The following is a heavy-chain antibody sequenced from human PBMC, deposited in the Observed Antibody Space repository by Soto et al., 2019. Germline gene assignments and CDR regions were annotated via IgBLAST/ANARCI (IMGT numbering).Heavy chain of an antibody. J-gene: IGHJ4*02. CDR3: ARHHCSGAYCYAFDY. D-gene: IGHD2-15*01. V-gene: IGHV4-59*08. CDR2: IYYSGST. Sequence: SETLSLTCTVSGGSISSYYWSWIRQPPGKGLEWIGYIYYSGSTNYNPSLMSRVTMSVDTSKNQFSLKLSSVTAADAAVYYCARHHCSGAYCYAFDYWAQGTLVPVSS. CDR1: GGSISSYY.